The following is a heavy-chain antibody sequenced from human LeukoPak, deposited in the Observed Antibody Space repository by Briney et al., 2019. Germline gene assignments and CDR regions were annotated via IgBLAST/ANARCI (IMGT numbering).Heavy chain of an antibody. V-gene: IGHV4-34*01. Sequence: SETLSLTCAVYGGSFSGYYWSWIRQPPGKGLEWIGEINHSGSTNYNPSLKSRVTISVDTSKNQFSLKLSSVTAADTAVYYCASGCGGDCYGDWYFDLWGRGTLVTVSS. J-gene: IGHJ2*01. CDR1: GGSFSGYY. CDR2: INHSGST. CDR3: ASGCGGDCYGDWYFDL. D-gene: IGHD2-21*02.